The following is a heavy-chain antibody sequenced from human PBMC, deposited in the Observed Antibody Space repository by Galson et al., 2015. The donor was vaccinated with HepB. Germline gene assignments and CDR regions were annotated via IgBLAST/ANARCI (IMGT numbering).Heavy chain of an antibody. CDR1: GYTFTSYA. D-gene: IGHD2-2*01. CDR2: INTNTGNP. J-gene: IGHJ4*02. V-gene: IGHV7-4-1*02. Sequence: SVKVSCKASGYTFTSYAMSWVRQAPGQGLEWMGWINTNTGNPKYAQGFTGRFVFSLDTSVSTAYLQISSLKAEDTAVYYCAASSGYCSSTSCPFGYWGQGTLVTVSS. CDR3: AASSGYCSSTSCPFGY.